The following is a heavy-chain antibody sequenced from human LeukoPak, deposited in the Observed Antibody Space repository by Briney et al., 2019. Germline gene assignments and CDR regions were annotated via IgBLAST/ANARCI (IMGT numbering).Heavy chain of an antibody. J-gene: IGHJ3*02. CDR2: VRDNGEN. CDR1: GGSINAYY. V-gene: IGHV4-59*08. CDR3: ARQPANTAAFDI. Sequence: PSETLSLTCTVSGGSINAYYWSWIRQPPGKGLEWIAYVRDNGENNYNPSLKSRVAISVDTANNQISLRLNFVTAADTTIYYCARQPANTAAFDIWGLGTMVTVSS. D-gene: IGHD5-18*01.